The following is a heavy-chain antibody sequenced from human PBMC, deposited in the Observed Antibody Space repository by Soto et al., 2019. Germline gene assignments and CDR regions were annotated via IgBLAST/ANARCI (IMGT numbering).Heavy chain of an antibody. D-gene: IGHD2-15*01. V-gene: IGHV3-21*01. J-gene: IGHJ4*02. CDR1: GFTFSSYS. Sequence: AGSLRLSCAASGFTFSSYSMNWVRQAPGKGLEWVSFISSSSGYIYYADSVKGRFTISRDNVKNSLYLQMNSLRAEDTAVYYCARDPPDCRDGSCYKENDYWGQGTLVTVS. CDR2: ISSSSGYI. CDR3: ARDPPDCRDGSCYKENDY.